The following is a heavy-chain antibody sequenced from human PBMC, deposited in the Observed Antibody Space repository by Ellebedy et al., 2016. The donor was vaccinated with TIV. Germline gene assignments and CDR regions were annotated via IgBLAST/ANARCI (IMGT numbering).Heavy chain of an antibody. V-gene: IGHV1-18*01. J-gene: IGHJ6*02. Sequence: ASVKVSCKSSGYTFIDYGVTWVRQAPGQGLDWMGWVSAYSGNTNYAENLQGRVTMTTDTSTDTAYMELRSLRSDDTAVYFCARYYGLGTYYQNGMDVWGQGTTVTVSS. CDR2: VSAYSGNT. D-gene: IGHD3-10*01. CDR1: GYTFIDYG. CDR3: ARYYGLGTYYQNGMDV.